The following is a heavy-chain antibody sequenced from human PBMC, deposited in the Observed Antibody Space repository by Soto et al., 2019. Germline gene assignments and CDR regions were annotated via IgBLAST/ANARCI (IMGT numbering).Heavy chain of an antibody. CDR3: ARDDGITGTHSDY. CDR1: GYTFTSYA. V-gene: IGHV1-3*01. Sequence: ASVKVSCKASGYTFTSYAMHWVRQDPGQRLEWMGWINAGNGNTKYSQKFQGRVTITRDTSASTAYMELSSLRSEDTAVYYCARDDGITGTHSDYWGQGTLVTVSS. CDR2: INAGNGNT. D-gene: IGHD1-20*01. J-gene: IGHJ4*02.